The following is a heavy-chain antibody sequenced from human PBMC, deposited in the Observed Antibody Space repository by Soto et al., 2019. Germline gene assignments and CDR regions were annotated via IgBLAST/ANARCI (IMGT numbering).Heavy chain of an antibody. CDR3: SRDPRIADY. CDR1: GFTFSDHY. D-gene: IGHD2-15*01. CDR2: ISGGGDII. V-gene: IGHV3-11*01. Sequence: QVQLVESGGGLVKPGGSLRLSCAASGFTFSDHYMHWIRQAPGKGPEWLSYISGGGDIISYADSVKGRFIISRDNAKRSLSLQMNSLTVEDRAVYYCSRDPRIADYWGQGTLVTVSS. J-gene: IGHJ4*02.